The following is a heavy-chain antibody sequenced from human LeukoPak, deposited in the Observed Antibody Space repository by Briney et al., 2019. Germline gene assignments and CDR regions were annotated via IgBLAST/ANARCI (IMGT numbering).Heavy chain of an antibody. D-gene: IGHD3-22*01. CDR1: GFTFSYYA. J-gene: IGHJ4*02. CDR3: ARGYYDSSGYYHVDY. Sequence: GGSLRLSCAASGFTFSYYAMSWVRQAPGKGLEWVSAITGSGDYTYYADSVKGRFTISRENSKNTLYLQMNSLRAEDTAVYYCARGYYDSSGYYHVDYWGQGTLVTVSS. CDR2: ITGSGDYT. V-gene: IGHV3-23*01.